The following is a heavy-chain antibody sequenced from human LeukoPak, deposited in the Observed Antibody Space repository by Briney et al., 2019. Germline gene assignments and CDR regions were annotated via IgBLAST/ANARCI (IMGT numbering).Heavy chain of an antibody. D-gene: IGHD3-16*01. J-gene: IGHJ6*03. CDR2: FYTIGST. CDR1: GGSMRSYY. V-gene: IGHV4-4*07. CDR3: VRDRRGTDYYYYMDV. Sequence: SETLSLTCTVSGGSMRSYYWSWIRQPAGKGLEWIGRFYTIGSTNYNPSLKSRVTMSADTSKDQFSLNLSSVTAADTAVYYCVRDRRGTDYYYYMDVWGKGTTVTVSS.